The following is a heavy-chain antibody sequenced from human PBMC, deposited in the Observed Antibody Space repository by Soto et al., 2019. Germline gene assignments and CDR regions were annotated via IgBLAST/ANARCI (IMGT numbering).Heavy chain of an antibody. J-gene: IGHJ4*02. CDR3: ARDRGIAVAAGAIDY. V-gene: IGHV1-46*01. CDR1: GYTFTTYY. D-gene: IGHD6-19*01. CDR2: INPSGGGT. Sequence: QVQLVESGAEVREPGASVKVSCRASGYTFTTYYIHWVRQAPGQGLEWVGIINPSGGGTSYAQRFQGRVTMTRDTSTSTVYMELSSLTSEDTAVYYCARDRGIAVAAGAIDYWGQGTLVTVSS.